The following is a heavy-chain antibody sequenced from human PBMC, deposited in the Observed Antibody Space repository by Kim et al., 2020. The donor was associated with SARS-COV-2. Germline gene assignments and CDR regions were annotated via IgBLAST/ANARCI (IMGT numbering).Heavy chain of an antibody. D-gene: IGHD3-3*01. V-gene: IGHV4-34*01. CDR3: ARGPGDFWSGYYFDY. CDR1: GGSFSGYY. Sequence: SETLSLTCAVYGGSFSGYYWSWIRQPPGKGLEWIGEINHSGSTNYNPSLKSRVTISVDTSKNQFSLKLSSVTAADTAVYYCARGPGDFWSGYYFDYWGQGTLVTVSS. CDR2: INHSGST. J-gene: IGHJ4*02.